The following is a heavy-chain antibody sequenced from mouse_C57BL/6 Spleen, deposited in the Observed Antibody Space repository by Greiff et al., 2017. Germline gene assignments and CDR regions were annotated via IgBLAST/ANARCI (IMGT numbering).Heavy chain of an antibody. CDR1: GFTFSDYG. D-gene: IGHD2-5*01. CDR2: ISSGSSTI. J-gene: IGHJ1*03. V-gene: IGHV5-17*01. Sequence: EVNLVESGGGLVKPGGSLKLSCAASGFTFSDYGMHWVRQAPEKGLEWVAYISSGSSTIYYADTVKGRFTISRDNAKNTLFLQMTSLRSEDTAMYYCARGDSNGYFDVWGTGTTVTVSS. CDR3: ARGDSNGYFDV.